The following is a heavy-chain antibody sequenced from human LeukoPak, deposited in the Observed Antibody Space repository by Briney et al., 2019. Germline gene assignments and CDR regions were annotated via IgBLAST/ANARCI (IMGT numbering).Heavy chain of an antibody. J-gene: IGHJ6*02. CDR2: TYYRSKWYN. V-gene: IGHV6-1*01. Sequence: SQTLSLTCAISGDSVSSKSVAWNWIRQSPSRGLEWLGKTYYRSKWYNDFAESVKRRISINPDTSKNQFPLQLDSVTPEDTAVYYCARNYYGIDVWGQGTTVTVSS. D-gene: IGHD3-10*01. CDR3: ARNYYGIDV. CDR1: GDSVSSKSVA.